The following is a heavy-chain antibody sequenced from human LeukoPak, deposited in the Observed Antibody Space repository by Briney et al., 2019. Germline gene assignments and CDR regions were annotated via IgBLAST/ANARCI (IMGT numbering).Heavy chain of an antibody. CDR2: IIPILGIA. V-gene: IGHV1-69*04. J-gene: IGHJ3*02. CDR3: ARGGRYYDRIHAFDI. CDR1: GGTFSSYA. D-gene: IGHD3-22*01. Sequence: ASVKVSCKASGGTFSSYAISWVRQAPGQGLEWMGRIIPILGIANYAQKFQGRVTITADKPTSTAYMELSSLRSEDTAVYYCARGGRYYDRIHAFDIWGQGTMVTVSS.